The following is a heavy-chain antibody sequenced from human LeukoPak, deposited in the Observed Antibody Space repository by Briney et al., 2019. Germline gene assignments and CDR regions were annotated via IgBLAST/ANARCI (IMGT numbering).Heavy chain of an antibody. CDR1: GFTFSSYA. Sequence: GGSLRLSCAVSGFTFSSYAMTWVRQAPGKGLEWVSTITGSGGSTYYADSVKGRFTISRDNSKNTLYLQMNSLRVEDTAVYYCAKDEAPAAGSWNYYYGMDVWGQGTTVTVSS. V-gene: IGHV3-23*01. CDR2: ITGSGGST. D-gene: IGHD6-13*01. CDR3: AKDEAPAAGSWNYYYGMDV. J-gene: IGHJ6*02.